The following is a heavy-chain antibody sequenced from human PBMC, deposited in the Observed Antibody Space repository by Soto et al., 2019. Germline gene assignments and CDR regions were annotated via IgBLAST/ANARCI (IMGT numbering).Heavy chain of an antibody. Sequence: QVQLVQSGAEVRKPGSSVKVSCQASRNTFNIFAFSWVRQAPGQGLQFVGGIVPLSGTAKSAQECQDRVTIAADESTRTIYMELRTLQSDDTAIFYCASGVAEDRFEFWGQGTLVTVSS. CDR3: ASGVAEDRFEF. V-gene: IGHV1-69*01. CDR1: RNTFNIFA. D-gene: IGHD2-8*01. J-gene: IGHJ1*01. CDR2: IVPLSGTA.